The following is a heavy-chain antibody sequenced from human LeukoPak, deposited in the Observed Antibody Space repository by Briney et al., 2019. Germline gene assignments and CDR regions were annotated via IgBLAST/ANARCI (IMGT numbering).Heavy chain of an antibody. Sequence: SETLSLTCPVYGGAFSRYYWSWIRQPPGKGLEWIGEINHSGSTNYNPSLKSRVTISVDTSKNQLSLKLSSVTAADTAVYYCARGVLGYCSSTSCHPWAFDIWGQGTMVTVSS. CDR2: INHSGST. CDR3: ARGVLGYCSSTSCHPWAFDI. J-gene: IGHJ3*02. CDR1: GGAFSRYY. D-gene: IGHD2-2*01. V-gene: IGHV4-34*01.